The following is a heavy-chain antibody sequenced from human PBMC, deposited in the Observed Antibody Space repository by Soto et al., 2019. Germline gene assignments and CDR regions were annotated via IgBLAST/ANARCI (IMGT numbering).Heavy chain of an antibody. CDR3: ARSAGSYWPYYYYGMDV. Sequence: PGESLKISCKGSGCSFTSYWIGWVRQMPGKGLEWMGIIYPGDSDTRYSPSFQGQVTISADKSISTAYLQWSSLKASDTAMYYCARSAGSYWPYYYYGMDVWGQGTTVTVSS. CDR2: IYPGDSDT. J-gene: IGHJ6*02. D-gene: IGHD1-26*01. V-gene: IGHV5-51*01. CDR1: GCSFTSYW.